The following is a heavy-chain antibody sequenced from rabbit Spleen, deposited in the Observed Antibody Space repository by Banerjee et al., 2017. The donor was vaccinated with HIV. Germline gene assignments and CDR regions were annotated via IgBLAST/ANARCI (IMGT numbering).Heavy chain of an antibody. CDR2: IYAGSSGTT. CDR1: GFDFSYYG. Sequence: QEQLVESGGGLVRPGGSLKLSCKGSGFDFSYYGASWVRRAPGKGLEWIGCIYAGSSGTTYYASWTKGRFTISKTSSTTVTLQMTSLTVADTATYFCARSQLISYWPLWGQGTLVTVS. V-gene: IGHV1S45*01. CDR3: ARSQLISYWPL. J-gene: IGHJ4*01. D-gene: IGHD8-1*01.